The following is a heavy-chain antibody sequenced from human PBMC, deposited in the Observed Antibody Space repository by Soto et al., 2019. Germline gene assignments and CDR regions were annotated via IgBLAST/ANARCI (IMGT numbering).Heavy chain of an antibody. CDR2: IYYSGST. J-gene: IGHJ4*02. CDR3: ARYCISSSCHFDS. V-gene: IGHV4-39*01. D-gene: IGHD2-15*01. Sequence: SETLSLTCTVSGGSISSSSYYWGWIRQPPGKGLERIGTIYYSGSTYYNPSLKSRVTISVDTSKNQFSLKLSSVTAADTAVYYCARYCISSSCHFDSWGQGTLVTVSS. CDR1: GGSISSSSYY.